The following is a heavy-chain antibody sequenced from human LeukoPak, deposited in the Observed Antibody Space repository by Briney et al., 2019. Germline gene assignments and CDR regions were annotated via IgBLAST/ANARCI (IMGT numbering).Heavy chain of an antibody. CDR2: VNSDGRST. D-gene: IGHD3-3*01. CDR3: ARGYDFWRKDI. J-gene: IGHJ3*02. V-gene: IGHV3-74*01. CDR1: GFTFSSYW. Sequence: GGSLRLSCAASGFTFSSYWMHWVRQAPGKGLVWVSHVNSDGRSTNYADSVKGRFTISRDNAKNTLYLQMNNLTAEDTAVYYCARGYDFWRKDIWGQGTMVTVSS.